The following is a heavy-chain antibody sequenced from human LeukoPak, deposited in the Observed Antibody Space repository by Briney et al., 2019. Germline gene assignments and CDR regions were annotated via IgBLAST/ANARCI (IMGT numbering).Heavy chain of an antibody. J-gene: IGHJ5*02. V-gene: IGHV4-34*01. CDR3: ARDSGTTGEVKFDP. CDR1: GGSFSGHY. Sequence: SETLSLTCAVYGGSFSGHYWTWIRQPPGKGLEWIGEINHSGSTNYNPSLKSRVTMSLDTSKNQISLKVSSVTAADTAVYYCARDSGTTGEVKFDPWGQGTLVTVSS. CDR2: INHSGST. D-gene: IGHD1-7*01.